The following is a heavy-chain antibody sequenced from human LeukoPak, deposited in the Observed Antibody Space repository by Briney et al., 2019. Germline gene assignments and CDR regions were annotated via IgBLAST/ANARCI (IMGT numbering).Heavy chain of an antibody. Sequence: GGSLRLSCAASGFTFRNYGMNWVRQAPGKGLEWLSGISPRGGGTYYADSVKGRFTISRDDSKNTLSLQMNSLRAEDTAVYYCAKSPMITVTTGHYEAFDIWGQGTMVTVSS. V-gene: IGHV3-23*01. CDR2: ISPRGGGT. CDR3: AKSPMITVTTGHYEAFDI. D-gene: IGHD4-11*01. J-gene: IGHJ3*02. CDR1: GFTFRNYG.